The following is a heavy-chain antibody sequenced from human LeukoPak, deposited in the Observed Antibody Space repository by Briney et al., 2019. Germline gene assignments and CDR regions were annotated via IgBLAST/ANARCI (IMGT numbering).Heavy chain of an antibody. CDR1: GYTFTCYG. J-gene: IGHJ4*02. D-gene: IGHD1-7*01. Sequence: ASVKVSCKASGYTFTCYGISWVRQAPGQGLEWMGWISAYNGNTNYAQKVQGRVTMTTDTSTSTAYMELRSLRSDDTAVYYCARVKVLELIRGYDYWGQGTLATVSS. CDR3: ARVKVLELIRGYDY. V-gene: IGHV1-18*01. CDR2: ISAYNGNT.